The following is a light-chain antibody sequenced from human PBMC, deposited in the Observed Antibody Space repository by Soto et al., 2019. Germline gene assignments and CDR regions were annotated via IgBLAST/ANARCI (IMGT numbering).Light chain of an antibody. Sequence: EIVLTQSPATLSLSPGERATLSCRASQTFSSHLAWYQQKPGQAPRLLIYDASKKATGIPARFSGRGSGTAFTLTISSLEPADFAVYYCQQRSNWPPVITFGQGTRLEIK. V-gene: IGKV3-11*01. CDR1: QTFSSH. J-gene: IGKJ5*01. CDR3: QQRSNWPPVIT. CDR2: DAS.